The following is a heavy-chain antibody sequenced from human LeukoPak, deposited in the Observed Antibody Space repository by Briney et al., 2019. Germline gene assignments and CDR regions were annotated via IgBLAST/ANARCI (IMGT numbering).Heavy chain of an antibody. D-gene: IGHD2-2*01. V-gene: IGHV4-59*01. J-gene: IGHJ3*02. CDR3: ARKSVEVRDAFDI. CDR2: IYYTGST. CDR1: SASISRYY. Sequence: SETLSLTCTVSSASISRYYWSWIRQPPGKGLDWIGYIYYTGSTYYNPSLKSRVTISVDTSKNQFSLKLISVSAADTAVFYCARKSVEVRDAFDIWGQGTMVTVSS.